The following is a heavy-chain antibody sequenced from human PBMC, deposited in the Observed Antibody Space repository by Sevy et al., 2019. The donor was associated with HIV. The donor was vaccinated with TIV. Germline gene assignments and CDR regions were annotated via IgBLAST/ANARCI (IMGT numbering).Heavy chain of an antibody. D-gene: IGHD2-15*01. CDR1: GFTFDDYT. CDR3: AKDTRYCSGGSCYLEVGAFDI. J-gene: IGHJ3*02. V-gene: IGHV3-43*01. CDR2: ISWDGGST. Sequence: GGSLRLSCAASGFTFDDYTMHWVRQAPGKGLEWVSLISWDGGSTYYVDSVKGRFTISRDNSKNSLYLQMNSLRTEDTALYYCAKDTRYCSGGSCYLEVGAFDIWGQGTMVTVSS.